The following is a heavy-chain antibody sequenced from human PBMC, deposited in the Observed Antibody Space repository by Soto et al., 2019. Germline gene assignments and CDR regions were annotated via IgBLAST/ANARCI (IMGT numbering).Heavy chain of an antibody. CDR3: VRVVAIPGYPDH. D-gene: IGHD5-12*01. CDR1: GGTFSSYA. Sequence: QVQLVQSGAEVRQPASSVKVSCKTSGGTFSSYAISWVRQAPGQGLEWMGGIVPIVGTTTYAQKFQGRVTISADEATSTAYMQLRRLRSDDTAVYYCVRVVAIPGYPDHWGPATLVTVSS. J-gene: IGHJ4*02. CDR2: IVPIVGTT. V-gene: IGHV1-69*12.